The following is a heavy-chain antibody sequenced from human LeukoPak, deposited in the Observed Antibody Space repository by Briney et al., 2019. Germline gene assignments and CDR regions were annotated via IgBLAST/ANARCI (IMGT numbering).Heavy chain of an antibody. Sequence: ASVKVSCKASGYTFTSYDINWVRQATGQGLEWMGWMNPNSGNTGYAQKFQGRVTITRNTSISTAYMELSSLRSEDTAVYYCARGMDGYNLGYYYYYMDVWGKGTTVTVSS. CDR1: GYTFTSYD. J-gene: IGHJ6*03. V-gene: IGHV1-8*03. CDR3: ARGMDGYNLGYYYYYMDV. D-gene: IGHD5-24*01. CDR2: MNPNSGNT.